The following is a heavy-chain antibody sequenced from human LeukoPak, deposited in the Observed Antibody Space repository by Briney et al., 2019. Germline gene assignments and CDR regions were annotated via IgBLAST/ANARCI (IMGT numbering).Heavy chain of an antibody. CDR1: GYTFTGYY. CDR2: INPNSGGT. V-gene: IGHV1-2*02. CDR3: ARDSLRRHDFWSGYYGHYYYYGMDV. Sequence: ASVKVSCKASGYTFTGYYMHWVRQAPGQGLEWMGWINPNSGGTNYAQKFQGRVTMTRDTSISTAYMELSRLRSDDTAVYYCARDSLRRHDFWSGYYGHYYYYGMDVWGQGTTVTVSS. J-gene: IGHJ6*02. D-gene: IGHD3-3*01.